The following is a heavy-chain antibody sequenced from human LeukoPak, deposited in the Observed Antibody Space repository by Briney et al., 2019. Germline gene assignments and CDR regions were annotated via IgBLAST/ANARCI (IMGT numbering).Heavy chain of an antibody. CDR1: GFTFSSYG. D-gene: IGHD3-10*01. CDR3: ARDGSGSYFGVGWFDP. Sequence: GGSLRLSCAASGFTFSSYGMYWVRQAPGKGLEWVAVISYDGSNKYYADSVKGRFTISRDNSKNTLYLQMNSLRAEDTAVYYCARDGSGSYFGVGWFDPWGQGTLVTVSS. CDR2: ISYDGSNK. V-gene: IGHV3-30*19. J-gene: IGHJ5*02.